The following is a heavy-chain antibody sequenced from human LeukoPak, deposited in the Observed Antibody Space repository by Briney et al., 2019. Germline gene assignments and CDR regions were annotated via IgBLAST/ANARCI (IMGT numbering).Heavy chain of an antibody. V-gene: IGHV1-8*01. CDR2: MNPNSGNT. J-gene: IGHJ6*02. Sequence: GASVKVSCKASGYTFTSYDSNWVRQATGQGRDWMGWMNPNSGNTGYAQKFQGRVTMTRNTSISTAYMELSRLRSEDTAVYYCARGLAAAGKDYYYYGMDVWGQGTTVTVSS. CDR1: GYTFTSYD. D-gene: IGHD6-13*01. CDR3: ARGLAAAGKDYYYYGMDV.